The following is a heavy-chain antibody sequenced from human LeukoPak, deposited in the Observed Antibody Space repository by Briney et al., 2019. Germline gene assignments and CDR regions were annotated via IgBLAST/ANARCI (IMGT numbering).Heavy chain of an antibody. CDR3: ARRNWGSGGGFDI. J-gene: IGHJ3*02. CDR1: GFTFSNYD. Sequence: PGRSLRLSCAASGFTFSNYDMHWVRQTRGKGLEWVSAIGTAVDTSYAGSVKGRFTISRENAKNSLYLQMNSLRAGDTAVYCCARRNWGSGGGFDIWGQGTMVTVSS. CDR2: IGTAVDT. D-gene: IGHD7-27*01. V-gene: IGHV3-13*01.